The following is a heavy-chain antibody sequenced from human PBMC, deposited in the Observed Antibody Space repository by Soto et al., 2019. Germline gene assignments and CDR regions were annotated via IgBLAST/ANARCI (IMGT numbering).Heavy chain of an antibody. CDR3: ARWRYYDSSGYYY. J-gene: IGHJ4*02. V-gene: IGHV1-24*01. CDR2: FDPEDGET. D-gene: IGHD3-22*01. CDR1: GYTFTSSG. Sequence: ASVKVACKASGYTFTSSGISWVRQAPGKGLERMGGFDPEDGETIYAQKFQGRVTITEDMSLRTAYIELSSLRSEDSAVYYWARWRYYDSSGYYYWGQGTLVTVSS.